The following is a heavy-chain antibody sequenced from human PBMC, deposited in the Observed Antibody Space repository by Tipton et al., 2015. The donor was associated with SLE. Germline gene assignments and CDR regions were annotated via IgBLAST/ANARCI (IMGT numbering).Heavy chain of an antibody. CDR3: ARSVTPAAIGWFDP. Sequence: TLSLTCTVSGGAISSGGYYWNWIRQPAGKGLEWIGRIDTSGSASYNPSLKSRFTISLDPPKSQFSLKLSSVTAADTALYYCARSVTPAAIGWFDPWGQGTLVTVSS. V-gene: IGHV4-61*02. D-gene: IGHD2-2*01. CDR1: GGAISSGGYY. J-gene: IGHJ5*02. CDR2: IDTSGSA.